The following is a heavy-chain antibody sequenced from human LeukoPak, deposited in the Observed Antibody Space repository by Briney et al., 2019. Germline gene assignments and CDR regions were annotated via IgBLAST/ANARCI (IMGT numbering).Heavy chain of an antibody. CDR3: AKVNYYQPYF. CDR2: IYTDGAT. Sequence: GGSLRLSCAASGFTVSSNYMNWVRQAPGKGLEWVSVIYTDGATYYADSVKGRFTISRDTFQNTLYLQLNSLRVDDTAVYYCAKVNYYQPYFWGQGTLVTVSS. CDR1: GFTVSSNY. J-gene: IGHJ4*02. D-gene: IGHD2-2*01. V-gene: IGHV3-53*01.